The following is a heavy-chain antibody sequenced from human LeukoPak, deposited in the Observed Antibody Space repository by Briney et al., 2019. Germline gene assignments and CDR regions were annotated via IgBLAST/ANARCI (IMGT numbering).Heavy chain of an antibody. CDR1: GFTFSSQA. D-gene: IGHD3-22*01. CDR3: AKDHYYDSSGYLDY. CDR2: ISGSGGST. Sequence: GGSLRLSCAASGFTFSSQAMSWVRQAPGKGLEWVSAISGSGGSTYYADSVKGRFTISRDNSKNTLYLQMNSLRAEDTAVYYCAKDHYYDSSGYLDYWGQGTLVTVSS. J-gene: IGHJ4*02. V-gene: IGHV3-23*01.